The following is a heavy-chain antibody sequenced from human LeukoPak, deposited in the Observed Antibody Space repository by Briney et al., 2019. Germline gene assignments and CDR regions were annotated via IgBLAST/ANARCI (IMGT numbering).Heavy chain of an antibody. J-gene: IGHJ4*02. CDR1: GGSITSYY. CDR2: ISYSRST. Sequence: SEALSLTCTVSGGSITSYYWSWIRQPPGKGLEWIGYISYSRSTNYNPSLKSRATMSLDTSKNQFSLNLNSVTAADTAVYYCARGERPGCDYWGQGTLVTVSS. CDR3: ARGERPGCDY. V-gene: IGHV4-59*01. D-gene: IGHD6-6*01.